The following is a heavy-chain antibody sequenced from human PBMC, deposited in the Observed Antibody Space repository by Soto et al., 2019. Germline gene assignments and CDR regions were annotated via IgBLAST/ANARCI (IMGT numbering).Heavy chain of an antibody. CDR3: ALDRSYRFDS. CDR2: INGYNGDT. J-gene: IGHJ4*02. V-gene: IGHV1-18*01. CDR1: GYIFTSYG. Sequence: QVLLEQSRTEVKNPGASVKVSCKTSGYIFTSYGISWVRQAPGQGLELMGWINGYNGDTKYAQKFQGRVTMTTDTSTSTAYMELRSLKSDDTAVYYCALDRSYRFDSWGQGTLVTVSS. D-gene: IGHD3-16*02.